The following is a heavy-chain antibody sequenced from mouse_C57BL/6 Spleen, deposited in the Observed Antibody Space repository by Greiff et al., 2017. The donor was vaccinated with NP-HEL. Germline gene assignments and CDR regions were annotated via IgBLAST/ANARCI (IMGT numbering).Heavy chain of an antibody. D-gene: IGHD1-1*01. CDR2: IDPSDSET. CDR1: GYTFTSYW. Sequence: VQLQQPGAELVRPGSSVKLSCKASGYTFTSYWMHWVKQRPIQGLEWIGNIDPSDSETHYNQKFKDKATLTVDKSSSTAYMQLSSLTSEDSAVYYCARQGPLLPFDYWGQGTTLTVSS. V-gene: IGHV1-52*01. CDR3: ARQGPLLPFDY. J-gene: IGHJ2*01.